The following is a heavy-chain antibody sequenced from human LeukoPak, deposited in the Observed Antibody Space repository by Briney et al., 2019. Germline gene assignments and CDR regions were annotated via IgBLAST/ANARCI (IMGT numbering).Heavy chain of an antibody. CDR2: AYYSGST. D-gene: IGHD3-10*01. V-gene: IGHV4-39*01. Sequence: PSETLSLTCTVSGGSISSSSYYWGWIRQPPGKGLEWIGSAYYSGSTYHNPSLKSRVTISVDTSKNQFSLKLSSVTAADTAVYYCARHLSDYYGSPAGYFDYWGQGTLVTVSS. CDR3: ARHLSDYYGSPAGYFDY. J-gene: IGHJ4*02. CDR1: GGSISSSSYY.